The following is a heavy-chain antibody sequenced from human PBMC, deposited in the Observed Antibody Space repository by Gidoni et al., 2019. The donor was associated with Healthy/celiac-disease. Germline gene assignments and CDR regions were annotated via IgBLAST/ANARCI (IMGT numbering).Heavy chain of an antibody. CDR2: MSSSSSYI. V-gene: IGHV3-21*01. Sequence: EVQLVESGGGLVKPGGSLRLSCAASGFTFSSYSMNWVRQAPGKGLEWVSSMSSSSSYIYYADSVKGRFTISRDNAKNSLYLQMNSLRAEDTAVYYCARDRGIAAAGILDAFDIWGQGTMVTVSS. J-gene: IGHJ3*02. CDR3: ARDRGIAAAGILDAFDI. D-gene: IGHD6-13*01. CDR1: GFTFSSYS.